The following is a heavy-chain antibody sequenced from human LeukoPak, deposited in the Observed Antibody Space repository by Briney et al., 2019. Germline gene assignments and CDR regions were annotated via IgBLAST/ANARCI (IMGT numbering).Heavy chain of an antibody. D-gene: IGHD3-22*01. CDR2: ISGGGGST. J-gene: IGHJ6*02. CDR3: AKQAFKCDDSSGWSYSYGMDV. Sequence: PGGSLRLSCAASGFTFSCYAMSWVRQAPGKGLEWVSAISGGGGSTYYVDSVKGRFTISRDNSKKTLYLQMNSLRAEDTAVYYCAKQAFKCDDSSGWSYSYGMDVWGQGTTVTVSS. CDR1: GFTFSCYA. V-gene: IGHV3-23*01.